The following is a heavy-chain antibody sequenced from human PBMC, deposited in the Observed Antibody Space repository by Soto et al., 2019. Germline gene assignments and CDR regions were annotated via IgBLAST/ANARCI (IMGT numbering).Heavy chain of an antibody. J-gene: IGHJ4*02. CDR1: GGSFSGYY. Sequence: QVQLQQWGAGLLKPSETLSLTCAVYGGSFSGYYWSWIRQPPGKGLEWIGEINHSGSTNYNPSLKSRVTISVDTSKNQXSLKLSSVTAADTAVYYCARGQSSLLLDCWGQGVLVTVSS. CDR3: ARGQSSLLLDC. D-gene: IGHD2-8*02. CDR2: INHSGST. V-gene: IGHV4-34*01.